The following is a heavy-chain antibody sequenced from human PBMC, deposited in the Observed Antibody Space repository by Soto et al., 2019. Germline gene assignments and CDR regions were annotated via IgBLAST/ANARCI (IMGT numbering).Heavy chain of an antibody. Sequence: SETLSLTCTVSGGSISSYYWSWIRQPPGKGLEWIGYIYYSGSTNYNPSLKSRVTISVDTSKNQFSLKLSSVTAADTAVYYCARSSFGELTKYYYYYYGMDVWGQGTTVTVSS. CDR1: GGSISSYY. D-gene: IGHD3-10*01. V-gene: IGHV4-59*01. CDR3: ARSSFGELTKYYYYYYGMDV. CDR2: IYYSGST. J-gene: IGHJ6*02.